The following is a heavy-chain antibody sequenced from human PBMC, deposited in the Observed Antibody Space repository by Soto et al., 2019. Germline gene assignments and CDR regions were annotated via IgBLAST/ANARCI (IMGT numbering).Heavy chain of an antibody. V-gene: IGHV1-69*13. CDR2: IIPIFGTA. D-gene: IGHD3-10*01. CDR1: GGTFSSYA. CDR3: ARMVRGVIIVHYYYYGMDV. J-gene: IGHJ6*02. Sequence: SVKVSCKASGGTFSSYAISWVRQAPGQGLEWMGGIIPIFGTANYAQKFQGRVTITADESTSTAYMELSSLRSEDTAVYYCARMVRGVIIVHYYYYGMDVWGQGTTVTVSS.